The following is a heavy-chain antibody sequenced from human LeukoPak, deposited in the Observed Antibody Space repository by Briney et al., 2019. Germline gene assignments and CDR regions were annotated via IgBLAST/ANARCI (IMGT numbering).Heavy chain of an antibody. Sequence: GGSLRLSCAASGFSVSSYGFNWDRQAPGRGLEWVSYISTSGTSMYYADSVRGRFTVSRDNAKNSLYLQMNNLRAEDTAVYYCARDRSGWYYFDHWGQGTLVTVSS. CDR3: ARDRSGWYYFDH. CDR2: ISTSGTSM. CDR1: GFSVSSYG. J-gene: IGHJ4*02. D-gene: IGHD6-19*01. V-gene: IGHV3-48*03.